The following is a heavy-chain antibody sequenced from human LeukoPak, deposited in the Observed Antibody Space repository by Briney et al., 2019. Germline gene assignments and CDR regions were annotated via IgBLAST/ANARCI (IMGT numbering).Heavy chain of an antibody. J-gene: IGHJ3*01. D-gene: IGHD6-6*01. CDR1: GASFSGYY. CDR3: AKVYSSSSRDAFDV. CDR2: INHSEST. V-gene: IGHV4-34*01. Sequence: PSETLSLTCAVYGASFSGYYWSWIRQPPGKGLEWIGEINHSESTNYKSSLKSRVTMSVDTSKNQFTLNLHSVTAADTAIYYCAKVYSSSSRDAFDVWGPGTMVIVSS.